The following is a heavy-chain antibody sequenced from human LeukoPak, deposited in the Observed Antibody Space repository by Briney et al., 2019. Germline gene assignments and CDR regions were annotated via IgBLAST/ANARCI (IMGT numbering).Heavy chain of an antibody. V-gene: IGHV3-11*04. CDR2: ISSSVTTV. Sequence: GGSLRLSCAASGFTFRDYYMAWIRQASGKGLEWVSHISSSVTTVYYADSVRGRFTLSRDNAKNSVSLQMNSLRAEDTAVYYCARDKRKGIVGSTKSYFDYWGQGTLVTVSS. J-gene: IGHJ4*02. CDR1: GFTFRDYY. D-gene: IGHD1-26*01. CDR3: ARDKRKGIVGSTKSYFDY.